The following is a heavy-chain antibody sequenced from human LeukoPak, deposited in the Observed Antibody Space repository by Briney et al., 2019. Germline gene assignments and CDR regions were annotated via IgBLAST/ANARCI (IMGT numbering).Heavy chain of an antibody. D-gene: IGHD3-22*01. J-gene: IGHJ4*02. CDR3: ARGIYYDSSGPDY. V-gene: IGHV4-34*01. CDR1: GGSFSGYY. Sequence: PSETLSLTCAVYGGSFSGYYWSWIRQPPGKGLEWIREINHSGSTNYNPSFKSRVTISVDTSKNQFSLKLSSVTAADTAVYYCARGIYYDSSGPDYWGQGTLVTVSS. CDR2: INHSGST.